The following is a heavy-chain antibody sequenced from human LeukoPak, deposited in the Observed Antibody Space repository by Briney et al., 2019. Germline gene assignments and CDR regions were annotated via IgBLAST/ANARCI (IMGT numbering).Heavy chain of an antibody. CDR3: ARDPTRRYSSGNNWFDP. J-gene: IGHJ5*02. CDR2: INHSGST. V-gene: IGHV4-34*01. Sequence: SETLSLTCAVYGGSFSGYYWSWIRQPPGTGLEWIGEINHSGSTNYNPSLKSRVTISVDTSKNQFSLKLSSVTAADTAVYYCARDPTRRYSSGNNWFDPWGQGTLVTVSS. D-gene: IGHD6-19*01. CDR1: GGSFSGYY.